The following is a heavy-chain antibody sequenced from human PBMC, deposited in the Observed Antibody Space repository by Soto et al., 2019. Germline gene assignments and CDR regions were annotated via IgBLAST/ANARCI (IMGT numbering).Heavy chain of an antibody. V-gene: IGHV3-21*01. J-gene: IGHJ6*02. Sequence: GGSLRLSCAASGFTFSSHSMNWVRQAPGKGLEWVSSISSSSTYKYYADSVKGRFTIARDNAKNSLYLQMNSLRAEDTAVYYCARDKRWELRLDQHNGMDVWGQGTTVTSP. CDR2: ISSSSTYK. CDR1: GFTFSSHS. CDR3: ARDKRWELRLDQHNGMDV. D-gene: IGHD1-26*01.